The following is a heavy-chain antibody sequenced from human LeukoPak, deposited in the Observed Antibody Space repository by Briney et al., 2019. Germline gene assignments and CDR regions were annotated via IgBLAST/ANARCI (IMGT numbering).Heavy chain of an antibody. CDR2: IYYSGST. CDR1: GGSISSSYSY. Sequence: KSSETLSLTCTVSGGSISSSYSYWGWIRQPPGKGLEWIGNIYYSGSTYYSPSLTSRVTMSVDTSKKQFSLKLSSVTAADTAVYYCARAPMPNYYYYYMDVWGKGTTVTVSS. D-gene: IGHD2-2*01. CDR3: ARAPMPNYYYYYMDV. V-gene: IGHV4-39*07. J-gene: IGHJ6*03.